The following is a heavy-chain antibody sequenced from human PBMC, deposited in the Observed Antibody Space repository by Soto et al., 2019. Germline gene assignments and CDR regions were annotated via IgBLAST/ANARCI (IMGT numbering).Heavy chain of an antibody. CDR2: INHSGST. J-gene: IGHJ5*02. Sequence: QVQLQQWGAGLLKPSETLSLTCAVSGGSFSIYYWSWIRQPPGKGLEWIGEINHSGSTNYSPSLKSRVTISMDMSKNQFSLMRTSVTAADTAVYFCAIRRSGLTGTRFDTWAQGTLVTVSS. CDR1: GGSFSIYY. D-gene: IGHD1-7*01. CDR3: AIRRSGLTGTRFDT. V-gene: IGHV4-34*01.